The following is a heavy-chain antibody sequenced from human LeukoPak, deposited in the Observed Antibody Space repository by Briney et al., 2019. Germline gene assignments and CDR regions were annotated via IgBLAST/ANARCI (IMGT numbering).Heavy chain of an antibody. J-gene: IGHJ4*02. D-gene: IGHD2-21*02. Sequence: GGSLRLSCAASGFTFSSYAMHWVRQAPGKGLEWVAVISYDGSNKYYADSVKGRFTISRDNSKNTLYLQMNSLKTEDTAVYYCTTDWGVVVTAPNYDLTGGDYWGQGTLVTVSS. CDR2: ISYDGSNK. CDR1: GFTFSSYA. CDR3: TTDWGVVVTAPNYDLTGGDY. V-gene: IGHV3-30*04.